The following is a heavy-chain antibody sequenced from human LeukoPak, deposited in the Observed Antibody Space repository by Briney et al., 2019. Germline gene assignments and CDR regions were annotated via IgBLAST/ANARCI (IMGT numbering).Heavy chain of an antibody. D-gene: IGHD1-14*01. J-gene: IGHJ4*02. CDR2: ITGDGTRT. V-gene: IGHV3-23*01. CDR3: ASRPRADMGPLDY. CDR1: GFTFSSCA. Sequence: PGGSLRLSCAAYGFTFSSCAMTWVRQAPGKGLEWVASITGDGTRTYYTDSVKGRFTISRDNSKNTLYLQMNSLGADETAIYYCASRPRADMGPLDYWGQGTLVTVST.